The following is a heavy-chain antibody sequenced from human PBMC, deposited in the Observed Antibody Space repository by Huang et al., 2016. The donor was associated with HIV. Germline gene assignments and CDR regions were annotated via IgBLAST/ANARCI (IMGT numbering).Heavy chain of an antibody. Sequence: QLQLQESGPGQVKPSETLSLTCTVSGDFIRSTTYYWGWIRQSPGKVLEWVGSVYQSGSTHYNPSLKSRVTLSVDTSRNQFSLRLNSVTAADTAVYYCASQHIGAAATWFWGRGTQVAVSS. CDR1: GDFIRSTTYY. V-gene: IGHV4-39*01. J-gene: IGHJ4*02. CDR3: ASQHIGAAATWF. CDR2: VYQSGST. D-gene: IGHD6-13*01.